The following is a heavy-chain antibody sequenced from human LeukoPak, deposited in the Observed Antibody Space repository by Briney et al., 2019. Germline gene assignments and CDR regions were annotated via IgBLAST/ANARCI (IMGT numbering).Heavy chain of an antibody. CDR2: ISSSGSTI. CDR3: ARDRAMVRGVIPASFDY. D-gene: IGHD3-10*01. Sequence: PGGSLRLSCAASGFTFSDYYMSWIRQAPGKGLEWVSYISSSGSTIYYADSVKGRFTISRDNAKNSLYLQMNSLRAEDTAAYYCARDRAMVRGVIPASFDYWGQGTLVTVSS. J-gene: IGHJ4*02. V-gene: IGHV3-11*04. CDR1: GFTFSDYY.